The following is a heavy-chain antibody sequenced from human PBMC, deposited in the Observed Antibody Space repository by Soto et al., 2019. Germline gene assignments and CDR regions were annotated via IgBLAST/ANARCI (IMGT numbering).Heavy chain of an antibody. CDR1: GGTFSSYT. Sequence: QVQLVQSGAEVKKPGSSVKVSCKASGGTFSSYTISWVRQAPGQGLEWMGRIIPILGIANYAQKFQGRVTITADKSTSTAYMELSSLRSEDTAVYYCARGRRSGYSSGWQRYYYYGMDVWGQGTTVTVSS. CDR3: ARGRRSGYSSGWQRYYYYGMDV. CDR2: IIPILGIA. D-gene: IGHD6-19*01. V-gene: IGHV1-69*02. J-gene: IGHJ6*02.